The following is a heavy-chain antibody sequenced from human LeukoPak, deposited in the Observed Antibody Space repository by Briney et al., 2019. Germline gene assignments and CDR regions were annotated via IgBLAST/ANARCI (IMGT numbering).Heavy chain of an antibody. D-gene: IGHD1-26*01. CDR2: IYYSGST. Sequence: PSQTLSLTCTVSGGSISSYYWSWIRQPPGKGLEWIGYIYYSGSTNYNPSLKSRVTISVDTSKNQFSLKLSSVTAADTAVYYCARMVLWGAFDIWGQGTMVTVSS. CDR3: ARMVLWGAFDI. J-gene: IGHJ3*02. V-gene: IGHV4-59*01. CDR1: GGSISSYY.